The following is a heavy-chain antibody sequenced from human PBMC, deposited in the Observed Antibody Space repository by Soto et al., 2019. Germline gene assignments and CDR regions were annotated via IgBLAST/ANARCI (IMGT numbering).Heavy chain of an antibody. Sequence: SETLSLTCTVSGGSISSDDYYWSWIRQAPGRGLEWVGYIHSSGSIYYNPSLKSRATMSIDTAGNQFSLKVSSVTVADTAVYYCARDLDGLHDDTSGPFPRPGWGQGTLVTVSS. J-gene: IGHJ1*01. CDR3: ARDLDGLHDDTSGPFPRPG. D-gene: IGHD3-22*01. CDR2: IHSSGSI. V-gene: IGHV4-30-4*01. CDR1: GGSISSDDYY.